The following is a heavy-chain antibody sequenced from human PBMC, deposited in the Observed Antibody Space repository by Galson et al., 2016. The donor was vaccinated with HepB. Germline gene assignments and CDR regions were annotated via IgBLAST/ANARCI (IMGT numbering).Heavy chain of an antibody. D-gene: IGHD3-10*01. CDR1: GGSISSSSYY. V-gene: IGHV4-31*03. Sequence: SLTCTVSGGSISSSSYYWGWIRQPPGKGLEWIGYIYHSGSTYYNPSLKSRVTISVDTSKNQFSLKLSSVTAADTAVYFCARDRSSGSGSFGYWGQGTLVTVSS. CDR2: IYHSGST. J-gene: IGHJ4*02. CDR3: ARDRSSGSGSFGY.